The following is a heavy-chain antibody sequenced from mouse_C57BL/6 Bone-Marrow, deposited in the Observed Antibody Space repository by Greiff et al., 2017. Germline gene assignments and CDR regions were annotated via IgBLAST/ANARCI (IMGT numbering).Heavy chain of an antibody. D-gene: IGHD1-1*01. J-gene: IGHJ4*01. V-gene: IGHV1-55*01. CDR3: ERRGITTVVATNAMDY. CDR2: IYPGSGST. Sequence: VQLQQPGAELVKPGASVKMSCKASGYTFTSYWITWVKQRPGQGLEWIGDIYPGSGSTNYNEKFKSKATLTVDTSSSTAYMQLSSLTSEDSAVYYCERRGITTVVATNAMDYWGQGTSVTVSS. CDR1: GYTFTSYW.